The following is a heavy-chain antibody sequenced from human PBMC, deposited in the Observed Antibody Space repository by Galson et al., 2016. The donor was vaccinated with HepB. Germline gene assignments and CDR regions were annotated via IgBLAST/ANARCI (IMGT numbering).Heavy chain of an antibody. V-gene: IGHV3-23*01. D-gene: IGHD3/OR15-3a*01. CDR3: AKDRFFDTYSYGHRMDV. CDR2: ISDTGART. CDR1: QFTFSSYP. Sequence: SLRLSCAASQFTFSSYPMSWVRQAPGKGLEWVSAISDTGARTYYADSVKGRFTISRDNSRNTLYLQMNSLRAEDTAIYYCAKDRFFDTYSYGHRMDVWGQGTTVTVSS. J-gene: IGHJ6*02.